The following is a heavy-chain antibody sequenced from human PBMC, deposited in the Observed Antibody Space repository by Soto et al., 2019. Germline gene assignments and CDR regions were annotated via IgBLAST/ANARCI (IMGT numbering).Heavy chain of an antibody. D-gene: IGHD3-10*01. V-gene: IGHV4-30-4*01. CDR2: IYYSGST. J-gene: IGHJ5*02. Sequence: SETLSLTCTVSGGSISSGDYYWSWIRQPPGKGLEWIGYIYYSGSTYYNPSLKSRVTISVDTSKNQFSLKLSSVTAADTAVYYCARYHGEVSWFDPWGQGTLVTVSS. CDR3: ARYHGEVSWFDP. CDR1: GGSISSGDYY.